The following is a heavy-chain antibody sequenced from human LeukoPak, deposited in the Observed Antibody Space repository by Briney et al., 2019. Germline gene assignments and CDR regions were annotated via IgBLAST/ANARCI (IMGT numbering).Heavy chain of an antibody. Sequence: GASVKVSCKASGYTLTGYYMHWVRQAPGQGLEWMGWSSVYNGNTNYAQKFQGRVTMTTDTSTSTAYLELRTLISDDTAVYYCAKGRRVDADDHFDYWGQGTLVTVSS. CDR3: AKGRRVDADDHFDY. CDR2: SSVYNGNT. V-gene: IGHV1-18*04. D-gene: IGHD1-1*01. CDR1: GYTLTGYY. J-gene: IGHJ4*02.